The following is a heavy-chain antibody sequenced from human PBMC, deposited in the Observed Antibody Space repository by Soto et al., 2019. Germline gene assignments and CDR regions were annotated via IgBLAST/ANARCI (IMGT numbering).Heavy chain of an antibody. CDR2: VYYTGST. Sequence: QVQLQESGPGLVKPSETLSLTCSVSGGSISGSYWSWIRQSPGKGLEWLGYVYYTGSTNYSPSLRSRVSISVYTSKNEFSLRLSSVTAADTAVYVCARSVAVPGAHIDYWGQGTQVNVSS. J-gene: IGHJ4*02. V-gene: IGHV4-59*01. D-gene: IGHD6-19*01. CDR3: ARSVAVPGAHIDY. CDR1: GGSISGSY.